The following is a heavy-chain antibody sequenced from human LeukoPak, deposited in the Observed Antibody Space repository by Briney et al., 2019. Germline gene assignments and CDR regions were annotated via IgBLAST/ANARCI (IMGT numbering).Heavy chain of an antibody. D-gene: IGHD6-19*01. CDR1: GFTFSSYG. CDR2: IRYDGSNK. Sequence: GGSLRLSCAASGFTFSSYGMHWVRQAPGKGLEWVAFIRYDGSNKYYADSVKGRFTISRDNSKNTLYLQMNSLRAEDTAVYYCARSGIAVAGPSPQDYWGQGTLVTVSS. J-gene: IGHJ4*02. CDR3: ARSGIAVAGPSPQDY. V-gene: IGHV3-30*02.